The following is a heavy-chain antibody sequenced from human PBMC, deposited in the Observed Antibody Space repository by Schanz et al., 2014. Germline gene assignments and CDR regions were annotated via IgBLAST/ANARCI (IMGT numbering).Heavy chain of an antibody. CDR2: INTGSGDT. J-gene: IGHJ4*02. CDR1: GYIFTTYA. V-gene: IGHV1-3*04. CDR3: ARGIGGYGANNYFDY. Sequence: QIQLVQSGPEVKKPGATVKVSCKASGYIFTTYAMSWVRQAPGQGLEWVGWINTGSGDTKYSQNFQGRVTITRDTSASTAYMELSSLRSEDTAVYSCARGIGGYGANNYFDYWGQGTLVTVSS. D-gene: IGHD5-12*01.